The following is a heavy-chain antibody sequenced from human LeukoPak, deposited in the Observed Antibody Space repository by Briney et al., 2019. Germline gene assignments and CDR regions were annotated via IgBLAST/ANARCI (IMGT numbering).Heavy chain of an antibody. J-gene: IGHJ5*02. V-gene: IGHV4-34*01. CDR1: GGSFSDYF. CDR2: VHHSGST. D-gene: IGHD4/OR15-4a*01. Sequence: PSETLSLTCAVYGGSFSDYFWSWFRQPPGKGLEWIGEVHHSGSTNHNPSLKSRVVISVDTSKNQFSLRLNSVSAADTAMYYCAADYTRSFRSWGQGTLVTVSS. CDR3: AADYTRSFRS.